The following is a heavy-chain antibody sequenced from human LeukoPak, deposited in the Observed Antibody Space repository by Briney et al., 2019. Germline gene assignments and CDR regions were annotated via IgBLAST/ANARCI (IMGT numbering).Heavy chain of an antibody. CDR3: ATSWRGCSSTSCLFDY. V-gene: IGHV1-24*01. CDR1: GCTLTELS. CDR2: FDPEDGET. Sequence: GASVKVSCKVSGCTLTELSMHWVRQAPGKGLEWMGGFDPEDGETIYAQKFQGRVTMTEDTSTDTAYMELSSLRSEDTAVYYCATSWRGCSSTSCLFDYWGQGTLVTVSS. J-gene: IGHJ4*02. D-gene: IGHD2-2*01.